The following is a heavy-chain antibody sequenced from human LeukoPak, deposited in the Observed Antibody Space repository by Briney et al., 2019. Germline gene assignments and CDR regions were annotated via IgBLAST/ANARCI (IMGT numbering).Heavy chain of an antibody. CDR3: ARERAYYDQGDY. CDR1: GGTFSSYA. CDR2: IIPIFGTA. J-gene: IGHJ4*02. V-gene: IGHV1-69*13. D-gene: IGHD3-22*01. Sequence: GASVKVSCKASGGTFSSYAISWVRQAPGRGLEWMGGIIPIFGTANYAQKFQGRVTITADESTSTAYMELSSLRSEDTAVYYCARERAYYDQGDYWGQGTLVTVSS.